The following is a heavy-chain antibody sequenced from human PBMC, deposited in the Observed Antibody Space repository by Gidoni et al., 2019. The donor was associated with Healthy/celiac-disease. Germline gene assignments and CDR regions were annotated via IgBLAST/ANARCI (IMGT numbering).Heavy chain of an antibody. Sequence: QVQLQESGPGLVKPSETLSLTCTVSGGSISSYYWSWIRQPPGKGLEWIGYIYYSGSTNYNPSLKSRVTISVDTSKNQFSLKLSSVTAADTAVYYCARAGLYCSGGSCDLDAFDIWGQGTMVTVSS. CDR3: ARAGLYCSGGSCDLDAFDI. CDR1: GGSISSYY. V-gene: IGHV4-59*01. CDR2: IYYSGST. J-gene: IGHJ3*02. D-gene: IGHD2-15*01.